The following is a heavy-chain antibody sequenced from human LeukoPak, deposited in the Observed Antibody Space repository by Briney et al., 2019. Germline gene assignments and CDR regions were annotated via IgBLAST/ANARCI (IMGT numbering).Heavy chain of an antibody. CDR2: IRYDGSNK. CDR3: VKRSPFGGWGAYYFDY. V-gene: IGHV3-30*02. J-gene: IGHJ4*02. D-gene: IGHD3-10*01. Sequence: GGSLRLSCAASGFTFSSYGMHWVRQAPGKGLEWVAFIRYDGSNKYYADSVKGRFTISRDNPKNTLYLQMNSLRSEDTAVYYCVKRSPFGGWGAYYFDYWGQGTLVTVSS. CDR1: GFTFSSYG.